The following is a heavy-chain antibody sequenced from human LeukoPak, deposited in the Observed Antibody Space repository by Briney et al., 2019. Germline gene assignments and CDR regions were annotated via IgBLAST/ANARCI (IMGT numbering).Heavy chain of an antibody. CDR2: IRGTGGGGNT. J-gene: IGHJ4*02. CDR3: TRNGGGLGY. CDR1: GFTFSSYA. D-gene: IGHD3-16*01. Sequence: GGSLRLSCAASGFTFSSYAMSWVRQAPGKGLEWVSSIRGTGGGGNTYSADSVKGRFTTSRDDSKSTLFLQMHSLTAEDTAVYYCTRNGGGLGYWGQGALVTVSS. V-gene: IGHV3-23*01.